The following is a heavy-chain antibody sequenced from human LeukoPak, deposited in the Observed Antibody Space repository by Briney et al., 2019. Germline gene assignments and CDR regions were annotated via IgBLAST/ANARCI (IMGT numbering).Heavy chain of an antibody. V-gene: IGHV4-59*08. J-gene: IGHJ6*02. D-gene: IGHD5-12*01. CDR2: IYYSGST. CDR3: SRLGWVATAGASNYHSMDV. Sequence: SETLSLTCTVSGDSISNNYWSWIRQPPGKGLEWIGYIYYSGSTNYNPSLKSRVTISVDTSKNQFSLELTSVTAADTAVYYCSRLGWVATAGASNYHSMDVWGQGTTVTVSS. CDR1: GDSISNNY.